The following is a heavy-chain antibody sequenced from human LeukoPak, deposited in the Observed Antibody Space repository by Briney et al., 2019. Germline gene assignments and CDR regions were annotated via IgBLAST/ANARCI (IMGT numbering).Heavy chain of an antibody. CDR3: ARALAQQWLVVGGDY. J-gene: IGHJ4*02. D-gene: IGHD6-19*01. CDR2: INHSGST. CDR1: GGSFSGYY. V-gene: IGHV4-34*01. Sequence: PSETLSLTCAVYGGSFSGYYWSWIRQPPGKGLEWIGEINHSGSTNYNPSLKSRVTISVDTSKNQFSLKLSSVTAADTAVYYCARALAQQWLVVGGDYWGQGTLVTVSS.